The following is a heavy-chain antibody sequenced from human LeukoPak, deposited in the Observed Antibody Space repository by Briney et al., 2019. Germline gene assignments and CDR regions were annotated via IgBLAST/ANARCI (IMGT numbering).Heavy chain of an antibody. D-gene: IGHD4/OR15-4a*01. CDR2: INYSGST. V-gene: IGHV4-59*01. CDR1: GGSISSYY. CDR3: ARDRGLTTSGGVGFDY. J-gene: IGHJ4*02. Sequence: SETLSLTCTVSGGSISSYYWSWIRQPPGKGLEWIGYINYSGSTNYNPSLKSRVTISVDTSKNQFSLKLSSVTAADTAVYYCARDRGLTTSGGVGFDYWGQGTLVTVSS.